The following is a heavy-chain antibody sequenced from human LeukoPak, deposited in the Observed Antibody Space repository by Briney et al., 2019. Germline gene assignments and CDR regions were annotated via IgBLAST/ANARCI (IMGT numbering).Heavy chain of an antibody. CDR2: ISYDGSNK. V-gene: IGHV3-30*04. Sequence: SLRLSCAASGFTFSSYSMDGVGQAPGKGREGVAVISYDGSNKYYADSVKGGFTISTDNSTNMLYLQMNSLRADDTAVYYCARGGRRPRYYFDLWGRGTLVTVSS. J-gene: IGHJ2*01. CDR1: GFTFSSYS. CDR3: ARGGRRPRYYFDL. D-gene: IGHD2-15*01.